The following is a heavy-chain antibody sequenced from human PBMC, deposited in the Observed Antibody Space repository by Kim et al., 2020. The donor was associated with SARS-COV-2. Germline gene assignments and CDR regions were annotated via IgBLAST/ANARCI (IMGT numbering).Heavy chain of an antibody. J-gene: IGHJ4*02. CDR3: ATGGVSSWYVY. CDR2: I. V-gene: IGHV3-21*01. Sequence: IYYADSVKGRFTISRDNAKNSLYLQMDSLGAEDTAVYYCATGGVSSWYVYWGQGTLVTVSS. D-gene: IGHD6-13*01.